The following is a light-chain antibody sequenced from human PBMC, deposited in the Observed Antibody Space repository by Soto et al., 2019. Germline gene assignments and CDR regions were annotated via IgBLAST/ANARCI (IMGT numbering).Light chain of an antibody. Sequence: QPVLTQSSSASASLGSSVKLTCTLSSGYVSYIVAWHQQKPGKAPRYLMKLEGTGRYNKGSGVPDRFSGSSSGPDRYLTISNLQFDDEADYYCCSYAGSYTWVFGTGTKVTVL. V-gene: IGLV4-60*02. CDR1: SGYVSYI. CDR2: LEGTGRY. J-gene: IGLJ1*01. CDR3: CSYAGSYTWV.